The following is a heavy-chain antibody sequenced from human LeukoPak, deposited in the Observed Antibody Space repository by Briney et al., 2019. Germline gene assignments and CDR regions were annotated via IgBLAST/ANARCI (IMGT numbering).Heavy chain of an antibody. CDR2: IKQDGSEK. Sequence: GGALRLSSAASGFTFSSYWMSWVRQAPGKGLEWVANIKQDGSEKYYVDSVKGRFSISRDNAQNSPYLQMHSRRAEDTAVYDSARDHRYSASPHAFAIWGPGTMVTVSS. CDR1: GFTFSSYW. J-gene: IGHJ3*02. CDR3: ARDHRYSASPHAFAI. V-gene: IGHV3-7*01. D-gene: IGHD3-9*01.